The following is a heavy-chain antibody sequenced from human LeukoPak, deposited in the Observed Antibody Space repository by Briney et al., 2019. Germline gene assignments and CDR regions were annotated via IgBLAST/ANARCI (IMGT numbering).Heavy chain of an antibody. Sequence: SETLSLTCAVSGGSISSGGYSWSWIRQPPGKGLEWIGYIYHSGSTYYNPSLKSRVTISVDRSKNQFSLKLSSVTAADTAVYYCARATGILSLDYWGQGTLVTVSS. CDR3: ARATGILSLDY. CDR2: IYHSGST. V-gene: IGHV4-30-2*01. J-gene: IGHJ4*02. D-gene: IGHD3-10*01. CDR1: GGSISSGGYS.